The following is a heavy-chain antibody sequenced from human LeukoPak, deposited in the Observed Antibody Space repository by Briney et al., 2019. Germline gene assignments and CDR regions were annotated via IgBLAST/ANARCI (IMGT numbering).Heavy chain of an antibody. V-gene: IGHV4-59*01. Sequence: PSETLSLTCTVCGGSIRRYYASWIRQPAGKGLEWIGYISNSGSTSYKSSLKTRVTISVDTSKNQLSLKVNSVTAADTAVYYCARDGVRAVGAPGYYFGMDVWGQGTTVTVSS. CDR2: ISNSGST. CDR1: GGSIRRYY. D-gene: IGHD3-10*01. CDR3: ARDGVRAVGAPGYYFGMDV. J-gene: IGHJ6*02.